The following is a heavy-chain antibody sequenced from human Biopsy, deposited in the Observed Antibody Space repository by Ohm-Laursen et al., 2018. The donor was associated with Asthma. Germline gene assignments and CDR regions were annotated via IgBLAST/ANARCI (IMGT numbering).Heavy chain of an antibody. Sequence: AASVKVSCKSLGGTFYTYVIGWARQAAGEGLGWMGGINSVFGTTTYPQKFQDRVTITADDSTSTVFMELSSLRSEDTAVYYCARKAGSCISRTCYSLDFWGQGTLVTVSS. D-gene: IGHD2-2*01. CDR3: ARKAGSCISRTCYSLDF. V-gene: IGHV1-69*13. CDR1: GGTFYTYV. J-gene: IGHJ4*02. CDR2: INSVFGTT.